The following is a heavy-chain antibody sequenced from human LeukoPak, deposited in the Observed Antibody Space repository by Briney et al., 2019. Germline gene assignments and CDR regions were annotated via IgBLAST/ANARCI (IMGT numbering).Heavy chain of an antibody. D-gene: IGHD4-17*01. J-gene: IGHJ4*02. Sequence: ASVKVSCKVSGDSLTDLNIQWVRQAPGKGLECLGGFDPEQAKTIYAQNFQGRVTMTEDASTDTAYMELNSLKSEDTAVYFCARTTSLTASGYDYWGQGTLVTVSS. CDR3: ARTTSLTASGYDY. CDR1: GDSLTDLN. V-gene: IGHV1-24*01. CDR2: FDPEQAKT.